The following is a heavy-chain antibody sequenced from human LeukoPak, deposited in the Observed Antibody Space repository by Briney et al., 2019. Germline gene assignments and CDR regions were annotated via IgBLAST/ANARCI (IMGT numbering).Heavy chain of an antibody. Sequence: PGGSLRLSCAVSGFTFSSDWMHWVRQAPGKGLVWVSRINSDGSSTTYADSVKGRFTISRDNAQNTLYLQMNSLRPEDTAVYYCARDRTSGDYSFDFWGQGTLVTVSS. CDR2: INSDGSST. D-gene: IGHD4-17*01. CDR1: GFTFSSDW. J-gene: IGHJ4*02. V-gene: IGHV3-74*01. CDR3: ARDRTSGDYSFDF.